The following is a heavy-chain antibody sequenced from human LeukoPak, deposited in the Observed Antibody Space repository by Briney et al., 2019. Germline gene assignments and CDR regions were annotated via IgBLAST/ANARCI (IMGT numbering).Heavy chain of an antibody. CDR1: GGSFSGYY. CDR2: INHSGST. Sequence: SETLSLTCAVYGGSFSGYYWRWIRQPPGKGLEWIGEINHSGSTNYNPSLKSRVTISVDTSKNQFSLKLSSVTTADTAVYYCARAKWEHCSGGSCYYFDYWGQGTLVTVSS. V-gene: IGHV4-34*01. CDR3: ARAKWEHCSGGSCYYFDY. D-gene: IGHD2-15*01. J-gene: IGHJ4*02.